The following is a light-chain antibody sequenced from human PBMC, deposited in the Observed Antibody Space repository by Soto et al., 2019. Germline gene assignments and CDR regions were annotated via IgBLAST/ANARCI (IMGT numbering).Light chain of an antibody. Sequence: DITLTQSPSSLSASVGDRVSITCQASQDVTNYLNWYQQKPGKAPKLLISDASNLETGVPSRFSGSGSSTHFTLTISNLQPEGFATYYCHQYENLPLTFGGGTHVE. CDR2: DAS. J-gene: IGKJ4*01. V-gene: IGKV1-33*01. CDR3: HQYENLPLT. CDR1: QDVTNY.